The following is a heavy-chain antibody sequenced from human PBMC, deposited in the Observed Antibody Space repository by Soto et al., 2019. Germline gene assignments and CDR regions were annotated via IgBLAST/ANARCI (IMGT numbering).Heavy chain of an antibody. CDR2: ISSSSSTI. V-gene: IGHV3-48*01. CDR1: GFTFSSYS. J-gene: IGHJ4*02. D-gene: IGHD3-10*01. Sequence: GGSLRLSCAASGFTFSSYSMNWVRQAPGKGLEWVSYISSSSSTIYYADSVKGRFTISRDNAKNSLYLQMNSLRAEDTAVYYCARALPDYGSGSYYTSPFFDYWGQGTLVTVSS. CDR3: ARALPDYGSGSYYTSPFFDY.